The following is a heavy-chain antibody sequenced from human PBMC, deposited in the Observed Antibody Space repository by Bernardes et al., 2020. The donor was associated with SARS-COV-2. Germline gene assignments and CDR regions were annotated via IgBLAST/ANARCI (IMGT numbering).Heavy chain of an antibody. CDR2: IYSGGST. V-gene: IGHV3-53*01. D-gene: IGHD3-16*01. J-gene: IGHJ4*02. CDR1: GFTVSSNY. CDR3: ARDFRHYDYVWGSYVFDY. Sequence: GGSLRLSCAASGFTVSSNYMSWVRQAPGKGLEWVSVIYSGGSTYYADSVKGRFTISRDNSKNTLYLQMNCLRAEDTAVYYCARDFRHYDYVWGSYVFDYWGQGTLVTVSS.